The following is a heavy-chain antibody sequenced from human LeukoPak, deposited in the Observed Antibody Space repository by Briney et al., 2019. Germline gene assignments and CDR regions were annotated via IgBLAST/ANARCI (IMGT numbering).Heavy chain of an antibody. CDR2: VYYSGTT. Sequence: SETLSLTCTVSGGSISTYYWSWLRQPPGGGPGWVGYVYYSGTTHYNLCLKSRVTLSVDLSKNQFSLKLSSVTAADTAVYYCARLYYDSSDYRYFDYWGQGTLVTVSS. CDR3: ARLYYDSSDYRYFDY. CDR1: GGSISTYY. V-gene: IGHV4-59*08. D-gene: IGHD3-22*01. J-gene: IGHJ4*02.